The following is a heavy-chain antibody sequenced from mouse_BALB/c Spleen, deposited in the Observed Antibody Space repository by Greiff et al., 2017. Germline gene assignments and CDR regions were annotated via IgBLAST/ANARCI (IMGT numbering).Heavy chain of an antibody. V-gene: IGHV2-9*02. CDR1: GFSLTSYG. CDR2: IWAGGST. Sequence: VKVVESGPGLVAPSQSLSITCTVSGFSLTSYGVHWVRQPPGKGLEWLGVIWAGGSTNYNSALMSRLSISKDNSKSQVFLKMNSLQTDDTAMYYCARDRNYYGSSYGYWYFDVWGAGTTVTVSS. J-gene: IGHJ1*01. D-gene: IGHD1-1*01. CDR3: ARDRNYYGSSYGYWYFDV.